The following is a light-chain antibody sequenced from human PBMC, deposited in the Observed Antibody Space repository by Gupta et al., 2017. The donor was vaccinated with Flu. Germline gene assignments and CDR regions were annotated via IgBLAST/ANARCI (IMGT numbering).Light chain of an antibody. V-gene: IGKV1-39*01. Sequence: PSSLSASVGDRVTITCRASQYIKNNLNWYQQRPGKAPNLLIYAASTLQEGVPSRFTGSGSGTDFKLTINSLQPEDFATYYCQQAYNTPYAFGQGTTLEIK. J-gene: IGKJ2*01. CDR2: AAS. CDR1: QYIKNN. CDR3: QQAYNTPYA.